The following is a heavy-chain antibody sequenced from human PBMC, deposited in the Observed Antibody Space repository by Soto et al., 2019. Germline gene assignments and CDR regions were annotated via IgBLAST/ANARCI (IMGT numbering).Heavy chain of an antibody. D-gene: IGHD1-7*01. CDR2: IIPIFGTA. CDR1: GGTFSSYA. V-gene: IGHV1-69*12. J-gene: IGHJ6*02. Sequence: QVQLVQSGAEVKKPGSSVKVSCKASGGTFSSYAISWVRQAPGQGLEWMGGIIPIFGTANYAQKFQGRVTITADESTSTAYMGLSSLRSEDTAVYYCAGPPELTRIYYYYGMDVWGHGTTVTVSS. CDR3: AGPPELTRIYYYYGMDV.